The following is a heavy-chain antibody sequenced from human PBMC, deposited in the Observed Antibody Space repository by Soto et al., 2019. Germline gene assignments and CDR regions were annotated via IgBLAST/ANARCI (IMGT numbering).Heavy chain of an antibody. Sequence: QVQLVESGGGLVKPGGSVRLSCAASGLIFSDYYMSWIRQAPGKGLEWLSYISSSSSYTNYADSVKGRFTISRDNAKNSLYLQMNSLRDEDTAVYYCAKRAAPTADWYFELWGRGTLVTVSS. CDR3: AKRAAPTADWYFEL. CDR2: ISSSSSYT. D-gene: IGHD2-15*01. J-gene: IGHJ2*01. CDR1: GLIFSDYY. V-gene: IGHV3-11*05.